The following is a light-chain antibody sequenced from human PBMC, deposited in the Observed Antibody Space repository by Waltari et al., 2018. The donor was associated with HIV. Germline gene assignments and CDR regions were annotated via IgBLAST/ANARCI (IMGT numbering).Light chain of an antibody. CDR3: QSADSSGTYVV. J-gene: IGLJ2*01. CDR1: ALPKQY. CDR2: KDS. Sequence: SYELTQPPSVSVSPGQTARITCSGDALPKQYAYWYQQKPGQAPVLVKYKDSERPSGIPERFAGCSSGTTVTLTISGGQAEDEADYYCQSADSSGTYVVFGGGTKLTVL. V-gene: IGLV3-25*03.